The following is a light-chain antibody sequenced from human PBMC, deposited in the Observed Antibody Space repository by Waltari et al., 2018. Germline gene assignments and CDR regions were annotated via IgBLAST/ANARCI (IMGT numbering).Light chain of an antibody. CDR2: RNN. CDR3: AAWDDSLNGVV. CDR1: SPNIGRNT. Sequence: QSVLTQPPSASGTPGQRVPISCSGRSPNIGRNTVTWYQQLPGPAPKLLIYRNNPRPSGVPDRFSGAKSGTAASLAISGLQSEDEADYYCAAWDDSLNGVVFGGGTKLTV. V-gene: IGLV1-44*01. J-gene: IGLJ2*01.